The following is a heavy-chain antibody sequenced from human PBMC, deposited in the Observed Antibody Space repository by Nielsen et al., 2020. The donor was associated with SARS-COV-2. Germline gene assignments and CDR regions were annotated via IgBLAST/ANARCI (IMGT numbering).Heavy chain of an antibody. CDR2: ISYDGSNK. J-gene: IGHJ4*02. CDR1: GFTFDDYG. V-gene: IGHV3-30*18. Sequence: GESLKISCAASGFTFDDYGMSWDRQAPGKGLEWVAVISYDGSNKYYADSVKGRFTISRDNSKNTLYLQMNSLRAEDTAVYYCAKGGWYSSSEWGDYWGQGTLVTVSS. D-gene: IGHD6-6*01. CDR3: AKGGWYSSSEWGDY.